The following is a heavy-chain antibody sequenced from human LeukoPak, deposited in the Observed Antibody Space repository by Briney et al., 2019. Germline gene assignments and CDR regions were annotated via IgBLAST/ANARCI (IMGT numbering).Heavy chain of an antibody. V-gene: IGHV4-59*01. Sequence: PSETLSLTCTVSGGSISSCYWSWIRQPPGKGLEWIGYIYYSGSTNYNPSLKSRVTISVDTSKNQFSLKLSSVTAADTAVYYCARDLHGDYAGWYFDLWGRGTLVTVSS. CDR1: GGSISSCY. D-gene: IGHD4-17*01. J-gene: IGHJ2*01. CDR2: IYYSGST. CDR3: ARDLHGDYAGWYFDL.